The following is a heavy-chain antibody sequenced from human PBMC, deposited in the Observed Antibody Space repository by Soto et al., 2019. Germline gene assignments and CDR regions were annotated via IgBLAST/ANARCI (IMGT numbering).Heavy chain of an antibody. CDR3: ARYPPFFDY. V-gene: IGHV1-3*01. CDR2: INAGNGNT. CDR1: GYTFTSYA. Sequence: QVQLVQSGAEVKKPGASVKVSCKASGYTFTSYAMRWVRQAPGQRLEWMGWINAGNGNTKYSQKFQGRVTITRDTSASTAAMELSILRSEDTAVYYCARYPPFFDYWGLGTLVTVSS. J-gene: IGHJ4*02.